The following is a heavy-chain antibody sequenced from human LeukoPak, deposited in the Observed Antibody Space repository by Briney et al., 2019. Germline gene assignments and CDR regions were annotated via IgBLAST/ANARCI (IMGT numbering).Heavy chain of an antibody. V-gene: IGHV1-2*02. Sequence: ASVKVSCKASGYTFTGYYMHWVRQAPGQGLEWMGWINPNSGGTNYAQKFQGRVTVTTDTSTSTAYMELRSLRSDDTAVYYCARTGIVGAKANAFDIWGQGTMVTVSS. D-gene: IGHD1-26*01. J-gene: IGHJ3*02. CDR1: GYTFTGYY. CDR2: INPNSGGT. CDR3: ARTGIVGAKANAFDI.